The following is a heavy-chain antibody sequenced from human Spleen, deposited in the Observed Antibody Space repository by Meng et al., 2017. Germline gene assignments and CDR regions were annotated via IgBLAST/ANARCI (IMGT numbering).Heavy chain of an antibody. V-gene: IGHV3-74*01. CDR2: ISNDGRST. CDR3: QWLSTHPPDQ. CDR1: GFTFSNYW. D-gene: IGHD3-22*01. Sequence: VRVEESGGGLVQPGWSLSLSCAAAGFTFSNYWMDWVRQAPGKGLVWVSRISNDGRSTAYADSVKGRFTISRDNAKNTLYLQMNSLKTEDTGVYYCQWLSTHPPDQWGQGTLVTVSS. J-gene: IGHJ4*01.